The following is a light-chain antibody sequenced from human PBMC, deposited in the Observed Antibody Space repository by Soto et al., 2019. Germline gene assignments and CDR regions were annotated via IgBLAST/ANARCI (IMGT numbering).Light chain of an antibody. J-gene: IGKJ1*01. CDR3: MQALQTPPT. V-gene: IGKV2-28*01. CDR1: QILLHSNGYNY. CDR2: LGS. Sequence: IVMTQSPLSLPVTPGEPSSISCRSSQILLHSNGYNYLDWYLQKPGQSPQLLIYLGSNRASGVPDRFSGSGSGTDFTLRISRVEAEDVGVYYCMQALQTPPTFGQGTKVDIK.